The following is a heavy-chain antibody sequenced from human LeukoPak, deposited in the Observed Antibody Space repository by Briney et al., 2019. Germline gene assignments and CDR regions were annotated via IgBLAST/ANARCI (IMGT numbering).Heavy chain of an antibody. CDR3: AKDIGPRGSAFDY. V-gene: IGHV3-30*02. J-gene: IGHJ4*02. D-gene: IGHD1-26*01. CDR1: GFTFSSYG. CDR2: IWYDGSNK. Sequence: GGSLRLSCAASGFTFSSYGMHWVRQAPGKGLEWVAVIWYDGSNKYYADSVKGRFTISRDNSKNTLYLQMNSLRAEDTALYYCAKDIGPRGSAFDYWGQGALVTVSS.